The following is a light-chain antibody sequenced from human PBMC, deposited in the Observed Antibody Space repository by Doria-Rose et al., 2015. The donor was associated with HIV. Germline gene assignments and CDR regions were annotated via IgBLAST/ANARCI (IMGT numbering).Light chain of an antibody. J-gene: IGLJ1*01. CDR3: QSCDSRLSVYV. V-gene: IGLV1-40*01. CDR1: SSNIRAGFD. Sequence: QPGLTQPPSVPGAPGQRVAISCTGSSSNIRAGFDVNWYQQFPGTAPKLLIHGNTNRPSGVPDRFSGSKSGTSASQAISGLRAEDEADYYCQSCDSRLSVYVFGTGTKVTVL. CDR2: GNT.